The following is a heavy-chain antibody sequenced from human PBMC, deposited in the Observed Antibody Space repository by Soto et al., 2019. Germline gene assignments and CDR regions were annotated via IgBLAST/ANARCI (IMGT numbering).Heavy chain of an antibody. Sequence: PGGSLRLSCAASGFTFSSYGMHWVRQAPGKGLEWVAVISYDGSNKYYADSVKGRFTISRDNSKNTLYLQMNSLRAEDTAVYYCARGPAAASDWGQGTLVTVSS. CDR3: ARGPAAASD. D-gene: IGHD2-2*01. CDR1: GFTFSSYG. V-gene: IGHV3-30*03. J-gene: IGHJ4*02. CDR2: ISYDGSNK.